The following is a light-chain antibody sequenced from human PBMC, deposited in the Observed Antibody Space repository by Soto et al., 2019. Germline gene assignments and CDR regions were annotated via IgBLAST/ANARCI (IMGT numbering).Light chain of an antibody. CDR3: QQSYKILT. CDR2: AAS. J-gene: IGKJ4*01. CDR1: DNIGSN. Sequence: DIQLTQSPTFLSASVGDRVTITWRASDNIGSNLNWYQHQTGTAPKLLIYAASSLQGGVPSRFSGSGYGTQFTLTISGLQTEDFATYHCQQSYKILTFGGGTKVDIK. V-gene: IGKV1-39*01.